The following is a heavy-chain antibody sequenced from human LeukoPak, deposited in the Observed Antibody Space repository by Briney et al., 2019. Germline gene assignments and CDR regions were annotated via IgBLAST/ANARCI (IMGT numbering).Heavy chain of an antibody. V-gene: IGHV3-74*01. J-gene: IGHJ4*02. CDR2: IDSYGSST. CDR1: GFTFSSYW. CDR3: ARDRGSLDFDY. Sequence: PGGSLRLSCAASGFTFSSYWMHWVRQAPGKGLVWVSRIDSYGSSTSFADSVKGRFTISRDNAKNTLYLQMNSLRAEDTAVYYCARDRGSLDFDYWGQGTLVTVSS. D-gene: IGHD3-10*01.